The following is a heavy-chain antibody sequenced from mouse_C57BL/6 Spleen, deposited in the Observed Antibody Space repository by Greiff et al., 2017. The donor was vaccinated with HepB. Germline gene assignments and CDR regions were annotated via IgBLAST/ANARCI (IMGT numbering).Heavy chain of an antibody. CDR1: GFTFSSYT. CDR2: ISGGGGNT. CDR3: ARRYYGSSYNWYFDV. V-gene: IGHV5-9*01. J-gene: IGHJ1*03. D-gene: IGHD1-1*01. Sequence: EVHLVESGGGLVKPGGSLKLSCAASGFTFSSYTMSWVRQTPEKRLAGVATISGGGGNTYYPVSVKGRFTISRDNAKNTLYLQMSSLRSEDTALYYCARRYYGSSYNWYFDVWGTGTTVTVSS.